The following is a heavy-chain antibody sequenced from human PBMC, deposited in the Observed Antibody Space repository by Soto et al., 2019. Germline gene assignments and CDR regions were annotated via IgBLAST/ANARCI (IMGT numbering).Heavy chain of an antibody. CDR2: IYYSGST. D-gene: IGHD6-19*01. J-gene: IGHJ6*02. CDR1: GGSISSYY. V-gene: IGHV4-59*01. CDR3: ARAGEAVAGVSYYYGMDV. Sequence: SETLSLTCTVSGGSISSYYWSWIRQPPGKGLEWIGYIYYSGSTNYNPSLKSRVTISVDTSKNQFSLKLSSVTAADTAVYYCARAGEAVAGVSYYYGMDVWGQGTTVTVSS.